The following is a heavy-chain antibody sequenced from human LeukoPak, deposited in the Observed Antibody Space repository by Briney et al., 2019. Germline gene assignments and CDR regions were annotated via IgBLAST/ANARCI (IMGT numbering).Heavy chain of an antibody. J-gene: IGHJ2*01. CDR3: ARSKTAAWYFDL. Sequence: PGGSLRLSCAASGFTFSSYDMHWVRQATGKGLEWVSAIGTAGDPYYPGSVKGRFTIPRENAKNSLYLQMNSLRAGDTAVYYCARSKTAAWYFDLWGRGTLVTVSS. V-gene: IGHV3-13*05. CDR1: GFTFSSYD. CDR2: IGTAGDP.